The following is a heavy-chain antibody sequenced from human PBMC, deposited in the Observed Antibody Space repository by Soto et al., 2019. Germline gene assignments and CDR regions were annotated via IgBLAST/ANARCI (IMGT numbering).Heavy chain of an antibody. CDR3: ARAIRRDGYNERGVYFDY. D-gene: IGHD5-12*01. V-gene: IGHV3-74*01. CDR1: GFTFSSYW. J-gene: IGHJ4*02. CDR2: INSDGSST. Sequence: HPGGSLRLSCAASGFTFSSYWMHWVRQAPGKGLVWVSRINSDGSSTSYADSVKGRFTISRDNAKNSLYLQMNSLRAEDTAVYYCARAIRRDGYNERGVYFDYWGQGTLVTVSS.